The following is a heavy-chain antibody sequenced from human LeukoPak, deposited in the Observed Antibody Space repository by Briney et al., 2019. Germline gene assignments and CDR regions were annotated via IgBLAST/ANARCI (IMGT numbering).Heavy chain of an antibody. Sequence: GESLRISCQGSGYTFTTHWIAWVRQMPGKGLELMGVIYPDDSDTRYSPSFQGQVTMSVDKSTTTAHLQWRSLKASDTAMYYCARRPEGIYSDVFDVWGQGTMVTVSS. V-gene: IGHV5-51*01. CDR1: GYTFTTHW. D-gene: IGHD4-11*01. J-gene: IGHJ3*01. CDR3: ARRPEGIYSDVFDV. CDR2: IYPDDSDT.